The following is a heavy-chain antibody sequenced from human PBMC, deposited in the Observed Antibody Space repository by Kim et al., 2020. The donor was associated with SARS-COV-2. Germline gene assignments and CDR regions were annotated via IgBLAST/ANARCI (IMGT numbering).Heavy chain of an antibody. CDR1: GGTLTNFA. Sequence: SVKVSCRASGGTLTNFAVSWVRQDPGQGLEGMGGIVVNHGTTVNADAFKGRLKSSAEESKTTVYMELTTLKSEDTGVYFCACESPGAAEDYSGMDVWGQGTAATVS. CDR3: ACESPGAAEDYSGMDV. J-gene: IGHJ6*01. V-gene: IGHV1-69*13. CDR2: IVVNHGTT. D-gene: IGHD6-25*01.